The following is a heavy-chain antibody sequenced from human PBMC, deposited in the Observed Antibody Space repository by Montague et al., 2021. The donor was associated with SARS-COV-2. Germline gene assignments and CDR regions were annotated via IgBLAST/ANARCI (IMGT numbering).Heavy chain of an antibody. V-gene: IGHV4-39*01. CDR2: IDNSGST. Sequence: SETLSLTCTVSGASITSDSYYRDWIRQPPGKGLEWIGSIDNSGSTSYISSLESRIAISEDTPKQQFSLRLTSATAADTAMYYCAIRQDYFGAGSYIFDVWGQGILVTVSS. J-gene: IGHJ3*01. CDR1: GASITSDSYY. D-gene: IGHD3-10*01. CDR3: AIRQDYFGAGSYIFDV.